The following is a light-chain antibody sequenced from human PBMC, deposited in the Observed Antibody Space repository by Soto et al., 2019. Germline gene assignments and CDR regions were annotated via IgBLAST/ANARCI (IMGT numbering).Light chain of an antibody. CDR1: QTISTC. CDR3: QQLNSYPLT. Sequence: IQGTQSPPTLSASVGDRVTITCRASQTISTCLAWYQQKPGKDPKLLIYAASTLQSGVPSRFSGSGSGTDFTLTISSLQPEDFATYYCQQLNSYPLTFGGGTKVDI. J-gene: IGKJ4*01. V-gene: IGKV1-9*01. CDR2: AAS.